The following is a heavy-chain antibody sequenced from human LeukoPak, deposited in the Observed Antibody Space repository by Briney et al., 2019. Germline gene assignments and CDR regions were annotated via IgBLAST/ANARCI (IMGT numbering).Heavy chain of an antibody. D-gene: IGHD5-18*01. Sequence: ASVKVSCKASGYTFTGYYMHWVRLAPGQGLEWMGWINPTSGGTNYAQKFQARVTMTRDASISTAYMELSRLRSDDTAVYYCARGVVVHEYTYGTFDYWGQGALVTVSS. CDR2: INPTSGGT. J-gene: IGHJ4*02. V-gene: IGHV1-2*02. CDR3: ARGVVVHEYTYGTFDY. CDR1: GYTFTGYY.